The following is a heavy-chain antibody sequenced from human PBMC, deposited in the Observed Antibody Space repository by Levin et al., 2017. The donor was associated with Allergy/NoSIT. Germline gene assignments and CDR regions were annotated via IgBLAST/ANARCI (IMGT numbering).Heavy chain of an antibody. CDR2: IKQDGSEK. V-gene: IGHV3-7*04. Sequence: GESLKISCAASGFTFSSYWMSWVRQAPGKGLEWVANIKQDGSEKYYVDSVKGRFTISRDNAKNSLYLQMNSLRAEDTAVYYCARVDSSSWYSSYYYYMDVWGKGTTVTVSS. J-gene: IGHJ6*03. CDR1: GFTFSSYW. CDR3: ARVDSSSWYSSYYYYMDV. D-gene: IGHD6-13*01.